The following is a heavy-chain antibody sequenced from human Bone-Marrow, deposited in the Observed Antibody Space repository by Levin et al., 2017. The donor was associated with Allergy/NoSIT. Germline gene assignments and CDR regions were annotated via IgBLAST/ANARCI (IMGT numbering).Heavy chain of an antibody. CDR2: INPKSGGT. CDR3: DRDQAIYGSGSPDY. D-gene: IGHD3-10*01. CDR1: GYTLTAYY. J-gene: IGHJ4*02. V-gene: IGHV1-2*02. Sequence: LGESLKISCKASGYTLTAYYIHWVRQAPGQGLEWMGWINPKSGGTKYAQKFQGRVTMTRDPSISTVYMEVSRLKSDDTAVYYCDRDQAIYGSGSPDYWGQGTLVTVSA.